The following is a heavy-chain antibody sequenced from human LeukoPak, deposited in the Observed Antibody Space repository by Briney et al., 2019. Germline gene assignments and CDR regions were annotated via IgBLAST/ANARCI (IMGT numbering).Heavy chain of an antibody. D-gene: IGHD1-26*01. CDR2: INPSGGIT. CDR1: EYTFTDYY. V-gene: IGHV1-46*01. Sequence: VASVKVSCKASEYTFTDYYMHWVRQAPGQGLEWMGIINPSGGITNYAQKFQGRVTMTRDMSTSTVYMELSSLRSEDTAVYYCARVSVGATMLAYFDYWGQGTLVTVSS. CDR3: ARVSVGATMLAYFDY. J-gene: IGHJ4*02.